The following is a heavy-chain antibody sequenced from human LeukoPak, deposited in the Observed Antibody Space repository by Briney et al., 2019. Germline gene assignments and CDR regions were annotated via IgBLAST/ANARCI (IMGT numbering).Heavy chain of an antibody. CDR1: GFTVSSNY. D-gene: IGHD1-1*01. V-gene: IGHV3-66*02. CDR3: ARDPGGRGWFDP. J-gene: IGHJ5*02. Sequence: TGGSLRLSCAASGFTVSSNYMSWVRQAPGKGLEWVSVIYSGGSTYYADSVKGRFTISRDNPKNTLYLQMNSLRAEDTAVYYCARDPGGRGWFDPWGQGTLVTVSS. CDR2: IYSGGST.